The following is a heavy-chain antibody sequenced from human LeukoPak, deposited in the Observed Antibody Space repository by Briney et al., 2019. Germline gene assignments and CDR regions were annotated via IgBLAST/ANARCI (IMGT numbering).Heavy chain of an antibody. CDR2: FDPEDGET. D-gene: IGHD2-2*01. J-gene: IGHJ5*02. Sequence: ASVKVSCKVSGYTLTELSMHWVRQAPGKGLEWMGGFDPEDGETIYAQKFQGRATMTEDTSTDTAYMELSSLRSEDTAVYYCATDLGCSSTSCYFWFDPWGQGTLVTVSS. CDR3: ATDLGCSSTSCYFWFDP. CDR1: GYTLTELS. V-gene: IGHV1-24*01.